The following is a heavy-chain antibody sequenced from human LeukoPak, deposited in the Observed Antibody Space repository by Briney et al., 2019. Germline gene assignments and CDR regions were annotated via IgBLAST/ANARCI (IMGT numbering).Heavy chain of an antibody. V-gene: IGHV3-66*01. J-gene: IGHJ3*02. CDR1: GFSVYTNY. CDR3: ARGKTSDDIIEDAFDI. Sequence: GGSLRLSCAASGFSVYTNYMTWVRQAPGKGLEWVSVLYSGGGAYYADSVKDRFTISRDYSQNTLLLQMNSLRAEDTALYYCARGKTSDDIIEDAFDIWGQGTMVAVSS. D-gene: IGHD3-9*01. CDR2: LYSGGGA.